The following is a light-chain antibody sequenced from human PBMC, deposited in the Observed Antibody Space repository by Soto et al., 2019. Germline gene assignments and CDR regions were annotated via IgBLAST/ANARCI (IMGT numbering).Light chain of an antibody. Sequence: EIVLTQSPGTLSLSPGERATLSCRASQSVSSIYLAWYQQKPGQAPRLLVYDASNRATGIPTRFSGSGSGTDFTLTISRLEPEDFAVYYCQQYGSSPFTFGPGTKVDIK. CDR3: QQYGSSPFT. CDR1: QSVSSIY. V-gene: IGKV3-20*01. J-gene: IGKJ3*01. CDR2: DAS.